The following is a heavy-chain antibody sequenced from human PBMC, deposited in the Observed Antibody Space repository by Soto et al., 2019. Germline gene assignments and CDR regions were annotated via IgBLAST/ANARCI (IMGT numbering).Heavy chain of an antibody. J-gene: IGHJ6*02. CDR2: INPNSGGT. Sequence: ASVKVSCKASGYTFTGYYMHWVRQAPGQGLEWMGWINPNSGGTNYAQKFQGRVTMTGDTSISTAYMELSRLRSDDTAVYYCARDVLRFLEWSLGGMDVWGQGTTVTVSS. CDR3: ARDVLRFLEWSLGGMDV. V-gene: IGHV1-2*02. CDR1: GYTFTGYY. D-gene: IGHD3-3*01.